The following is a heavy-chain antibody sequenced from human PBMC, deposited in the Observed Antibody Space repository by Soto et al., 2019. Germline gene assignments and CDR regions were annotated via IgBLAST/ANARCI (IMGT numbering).Heavy chain of an antibody. D-gene: IGHD1-26*01. CDR3: AREPYSDYGMDV. CDR2: IWYDGSSK. Sequence: GGSLRLSCAASGVIFSSHGMHWFRQAPGKGLEWVAVIWYDGSSKFYADSVKGRFTISRDNSKNTLYLQMNSLRAEDTAVYYCAREPYSDYGMDVWGRGTPVTVSS. V-gene: IGHV3-33*01. CDR1: GVIFSSHG. J-gene: IGHJ6*02.